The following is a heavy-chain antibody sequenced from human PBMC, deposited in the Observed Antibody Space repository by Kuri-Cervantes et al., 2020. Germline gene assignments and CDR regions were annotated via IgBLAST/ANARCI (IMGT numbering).Heavy chain of an antibody. CDR1: GGSFSGYY. D-gene: IGHD5-24*01. J-gene: IGHJ4*02. CDR2: LDDVRSP. CDR3: ARAKRDGYNNYFDY. V-gene: IGHV4-34*01. Sequence: SETLSLTCAVYGGSFSGYYWTWIRQPPGKGLEWIGGLDDVRSPNYNPSLKSRVTISVDSSKDQFSLNLNSVTAADTAVYFCARAKRDGYNNYFDYWGQGTRVTVSS.